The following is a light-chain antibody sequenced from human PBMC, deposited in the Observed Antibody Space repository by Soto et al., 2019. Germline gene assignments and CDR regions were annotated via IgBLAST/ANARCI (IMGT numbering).Light chain of an antibody. CDR1: QSVSSSY. J-gene: IGKJ5*01. CDR2: GAS. CDR3: QQSFNTPVT. Sequence: EIVLTQSPGTLSLSPGERATLSCRASQSVSSSYLAWYQQKPGQAPRLLIYGASSRATGIPDRFSGSGSGTDFTLTISRLEPEDFATYYCQQSFNTPVTFGQGTRLEI. V-gene: IGKV3-20*01.